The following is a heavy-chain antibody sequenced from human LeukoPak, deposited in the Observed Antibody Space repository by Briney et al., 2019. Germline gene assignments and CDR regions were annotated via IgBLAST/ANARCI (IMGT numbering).Heavy chain of an antibody. D-gene: IGHD3-10*01. CDR2: IYHSGST. V-gene: IGHV4-38-2*02. J-gene: IGHJ4*02. Sequence: SETLSLTCTVSGYSISSGYYWGWIRQPPGKGLEWIGSIYHSGSTFYNPSLKSRVTISVDTSKNQFSLKLSSVTAADTAVYYCAREWDGSGSYYIPRDFDYWGQGTLVTVSS. CDR3: AREWDGSGSYYIPRDFDY. CDR1: GYSISSGYY.